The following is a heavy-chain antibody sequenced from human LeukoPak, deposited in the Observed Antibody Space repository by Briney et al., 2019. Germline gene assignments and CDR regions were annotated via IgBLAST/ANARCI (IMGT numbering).Heavy chain of an antibody. J-gene: IGHJ4*02. CDR3: ARNGDYGDYHACPD. CDR1: GFTFSSYW. D-gene: IGHD4-17*01. Sequence: GGSLRLSCAASGFTFSSYWMHWVRQAPGKGLVWVSRINSDGSSTSYADSVKGRFTISRDNAKNTLYLQMNSLRAEDTAVYYCARNGDYGDYHACPDWGQGTLVTVSS. CDR2: INSDGSST. V-gene: IGHV3-74*01.